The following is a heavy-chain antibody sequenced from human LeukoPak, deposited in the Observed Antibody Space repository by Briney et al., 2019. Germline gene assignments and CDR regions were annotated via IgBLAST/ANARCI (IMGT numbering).Heavy chain of an antibody. V-gene: IGHV3-23*01. D-gene: IGHD4-17*01. CDR1: GFTFTSYA. J-gene: IGHJ4*02. Sequence: PGASLRLSCAASGFTFTSYAMTWVRQAPGKGLEWVSGLSGSGGSTYYADSVKGRFTISRDNSKNTLYLQMNSLRPEDTAVYYCARARGAYYGDFAAFDYWGQGTLVTVSS. CDR3: ARARGAYYGDFAAFDY. CDR2: LSGSGGST.